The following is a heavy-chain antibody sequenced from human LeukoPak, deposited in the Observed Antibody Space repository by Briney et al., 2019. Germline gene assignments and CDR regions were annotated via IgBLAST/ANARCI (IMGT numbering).Heavy chain of an antibody. CDR1: GYTFTGYY. V-gene: IGHV1-2*02. D-gene: IGHD6-19*01. Sequence: ASVKVSCKASGYTFTGYYMHWVRQAPGQGLVWMGWINPNSGGTNYAQKFQGRVTVTRDTSISTAYMELSRLRSDDTAVYYCARERPAIAVAGKRGHWFDPWGQGTLVTVSS. J-gene: IGHJ5*02. CDR2: INPNSGGT. CDR3: ARERPAIAVAGKRGHWFDP.